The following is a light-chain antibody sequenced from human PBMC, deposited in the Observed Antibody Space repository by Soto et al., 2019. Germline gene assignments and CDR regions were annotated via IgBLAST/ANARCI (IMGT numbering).Light chain of an antibody. J-gene: IGLJ1*01. CDR3: SSYAGINNLGV. V-gene: IGLV2-8*01. CDR2: EVN. CDR1: SSDVGGYKY. Sequence: QSVLTQPPSASGSPGQSVTISCTGTSSDVGGYKYVSWYQQHPGKAPKLMIFEVNNRPSGVPDRFSGSKSGNTASLTVSGRQDEDEADYYCSSYAGINNLGVFGTGTKVTVL.